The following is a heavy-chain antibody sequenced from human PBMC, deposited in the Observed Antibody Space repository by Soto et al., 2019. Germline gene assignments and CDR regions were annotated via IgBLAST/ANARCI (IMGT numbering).Heavy chain of an antibody. Sequence: QVQLQQWGAGLLKPSETLSLTCAVYGGSFSGYYWSWIRQPPGKGLEWIGEINHSGSTNYNPSLKSRVTISVDTSTDQFHLKLSSVTAADTAVYYCARGQPLDRGGQGTLVTVSS. CDR2: INHSGST. CDR1: GGSFSGYY. CDR3: ARGQPLDR. J-gene: IGHJ5*02. V-gene: IGHV4-34*01. D-gene: IGHD2-2*01.